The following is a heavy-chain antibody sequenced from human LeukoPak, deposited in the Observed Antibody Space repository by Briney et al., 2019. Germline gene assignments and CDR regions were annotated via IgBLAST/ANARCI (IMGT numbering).Heavy chain of an antibody. Sequence: SETLSLTCTVSGGSISSYYWSWIRQPPGKGLEWIGYIYYSGSTNYNPSLKSRVTISVDTSKNQFSLKLSSVTAADTAVYYCARLGARIVATKKTGRTQYYFDYWGQGTLVTVSS. D-gene: IGHD5-12*01. CDR3: ARLGARIVATKKTGRTQYYFDY. J-gene: IGHJ4*02. V-gene: IGHV4-59*08. CDR1: GGSISSYY. CDR2: IYYSGST.